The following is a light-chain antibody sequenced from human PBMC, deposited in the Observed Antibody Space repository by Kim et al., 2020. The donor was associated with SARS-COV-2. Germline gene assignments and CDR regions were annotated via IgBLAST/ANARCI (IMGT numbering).Light chain of an antibody. CDR3: QQYFSYPLT. Sequence: TLFLAWFLQGPGRAPESLIYDASSLKDGVPSRSTAGGSGTDFTLTITSLQPEDSATYYCQQYFSYPLTLGGGTKVDIK. V-gene: IGKV1-16*01. J-gene: IGKJ4*01. CDR2: DAS. CDR1: TLF.